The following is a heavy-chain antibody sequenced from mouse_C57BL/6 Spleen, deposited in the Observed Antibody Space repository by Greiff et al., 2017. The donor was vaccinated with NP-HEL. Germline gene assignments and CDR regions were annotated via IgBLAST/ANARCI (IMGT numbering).Heavy chain of an antibody. J-gene: IGHJ4*01. Sequence: QVQLKQPGAELVKPGASVKLSCKASGYTFTSYWMHWVKQRPGQGLEWIGMIHPNSGSTNYNEKFKSKATLTVDKSSSTAYMQLSSLTSEDSAVYYCAGDYFYAMDYWGQGTSVTVSS. CDR3: AGDYFYAMDY. CDR1: GYTFTSYW. V-gene: IGHV1-64*01. CDR2: IHPNSGST. D-gene: IGHD1-1*01.